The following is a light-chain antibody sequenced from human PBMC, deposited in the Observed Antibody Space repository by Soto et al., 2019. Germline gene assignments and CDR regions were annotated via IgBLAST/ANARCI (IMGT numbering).Light chain of an antibody. Sequence: DVVMTQSPLSLPVTLGQPASISCRSSQSLVYSNGVTYLNWFQQRPGQSPRRLIHKVSNRDSGVPDRFSGSASGTDFTLKISRVEAEDVGVYYCMQGTHWPYTFGRGTKLEIK. V-gene: IGKV2-30*01. J-gene: IGKJ2*01. CDR1: QSLVYSNGVTY. CDR3: MQGTHWPYT. CDR2: KVS.